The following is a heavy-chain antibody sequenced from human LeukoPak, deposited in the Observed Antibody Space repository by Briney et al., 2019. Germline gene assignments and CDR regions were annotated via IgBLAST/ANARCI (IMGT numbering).Heavy chain of an antibody. CDR1: GFTFSSHT. J-gene: IGHJ4*02. CDR2: IGGSSGNT. CDR3: AKPIDISAYFDH. D-gene: IGHD3-9*01. V-gene: IGHV3-23*01. Sequence: GGSLRLSCAASGFTFSSHTMNWVRQAPGKGLEWVSAIGGSSGNTYYADSVKGRFTISRDNSKNTVCLQMNNLRVEDTAVYYCAKPIDISAYFDHWGQGSLVTVSS.